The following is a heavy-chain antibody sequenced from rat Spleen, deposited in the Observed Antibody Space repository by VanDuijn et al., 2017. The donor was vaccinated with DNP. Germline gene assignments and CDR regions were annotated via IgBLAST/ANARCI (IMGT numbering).Heavy chain of an antibody. Sequence: EVQLVESGGGLVQPGRSMKLSCAASGFTFSNYYMAWVRQAPTKGLEWVASISTGGGNTYYRDSVKGRFTISRDNAKTTLYLQMNSLRSEDTATYYCVRQELRRLFWFAYWGQGTLVTVSS. CDR2: ISTGGGNT. D-gene: IGHD1-11*01. V-gene: IGHV5-25*01. CDR1: GFTFSNYY. CDR3: VRQELRRLFWFAY. J-gene: IGHJ3*01.